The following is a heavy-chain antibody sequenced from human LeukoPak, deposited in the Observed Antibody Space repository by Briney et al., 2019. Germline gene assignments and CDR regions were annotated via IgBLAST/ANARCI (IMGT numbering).Heavy chain of an antibody. D-gene: IGHD1-26*01. CDR2: ISSSSSYI. CDR3: AARTSIVGATMGLDY. Sequence: KPGGSLRLSCAASGFTFSSYSMNWVRQAPGKGLDWVSSISSSSSYIYYADSVKGRFTISRDNAKNSLYLQMNSLRAEDTAVYYCAARTSIVGATMGLDYWGQGTLVTVSS. CDR1: GFTFSSYS. V-gene: IGHV3-21*01. J-gene: IGHJ4*02.